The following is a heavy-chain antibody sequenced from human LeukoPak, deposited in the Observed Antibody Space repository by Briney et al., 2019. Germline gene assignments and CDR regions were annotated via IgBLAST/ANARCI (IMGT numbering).Heavy chain of an antibody. D-gene: IGHD3-10*01. Sequence: PSETLSLTCSVSGGSVTSGGSYWGWLRQPPGKGPEWIATIYYTGSTYYNPSLKSRVTISIDTSKNQFSLRMTSVTATDTAVYHCARHSGSGSESRPFDPWGQGTLVTVSS. V-gene: IGHV4-39*01. J-gene: IGHJ5*02. CDR3: ARHSGSGSESRPFDP. CDR2: IYYTGST. CDR1: GGSVTSGGSY.